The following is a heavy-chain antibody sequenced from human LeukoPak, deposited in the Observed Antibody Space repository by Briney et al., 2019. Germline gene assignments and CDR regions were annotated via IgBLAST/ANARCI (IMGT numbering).Heavy chain of an antibody. CDR2: VYHDGGT. CDR1: GGSVSSSKW. D-gene: IGHD2-2*01. V-gene: IGHV4-4*02. J-gene: IGHJ4*02. CDR3: ARGGGSSTRPFDY. Sequence: SETLSLTCVVSGGSVSSSKWRSWVRPPPGKGLEWIGQVYHDGGTKYNPSLKSRVTILVDKSKNQFSLKLSSVTAADTAVYYCARGGGSSTRPFDYWGQGTLVTVSS.